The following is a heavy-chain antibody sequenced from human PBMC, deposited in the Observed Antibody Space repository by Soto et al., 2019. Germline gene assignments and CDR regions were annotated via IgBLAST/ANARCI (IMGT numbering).Heavy chain of an antibody. CDR2: ISYDGSNK. CDR3: AKLWTYDSSGYSVFDY. D-gene: IGHD3-22*01. V-gene: IGHV3-30*18. CDR1: GFTFSSYG. Sequence: LRLSCAASGFTFSSYGMHWVRRAPGKGLEWVAVISYDGSNKYYADSVKGRFTISRDNSKNTLYLQMNSLRAEDTAVYYCAKLWTYDSSGYSVFDYWGQGT. J-gene: IGHJ4*02.